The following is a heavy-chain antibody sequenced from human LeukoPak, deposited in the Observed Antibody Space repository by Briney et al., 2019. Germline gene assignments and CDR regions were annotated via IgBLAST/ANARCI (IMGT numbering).Heavy chain of an antibody. V-gene: IGHV1-69*13. D-gene: IGHD4-17*01. J-gene: IGHJ5*02. CDR3: ARDPIRGDYVLNRNWFDP. CDR1: GGAFSSYA. Sequence: SVKVSCKASGGAFSSYAISWVRQAPGQGLEWMGGLIPIFGTANYAQKFQGRVTITADESTSTAYMELSSLRSEDTAVYYCARDPIRGDYVLNRNWFDPWGQGTLVTVSS. CDR2: LIPIFGTA.